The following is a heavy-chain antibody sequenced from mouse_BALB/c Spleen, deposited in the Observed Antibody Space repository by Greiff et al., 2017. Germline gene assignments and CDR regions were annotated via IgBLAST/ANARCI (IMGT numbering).Heavy chain of an antibody. J-gene: IGHJ4*01. V-gene: IGHV5-15*02. D-gene: IGHD2-3*01. CDR2: ISNLAYSI. CDR3: ARADGYYMDY. Sequence: EVQRVESGGGLVQPGGSRKLSCAASGFTFSDYGMAWVRQAPGKGPEWVAFISNLAYSIYYADTVTGRFTISRENAKNTLYLEMSSLRSEDTAMYYCARADGYYMDYWGQGTSVTVSS. CDR1: GFTFSDYG.